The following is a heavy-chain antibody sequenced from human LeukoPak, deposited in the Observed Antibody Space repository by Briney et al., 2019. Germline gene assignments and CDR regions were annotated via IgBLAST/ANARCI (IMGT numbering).Heavy chain of an antibody. CDR1: GSEDTRVG. J-gene: IGHJ6*02. V-gene: IGHV1-18*01. CDR3: AREQNYGMDV. CDR2: IGAYNGNT. Sequence: ASEPVSHKASGSEDTRVGKSWICLAPRQGQKRTGWIGAYNGNTNYAQKFQGRVTMTTDTSTSTAYMELRSLRSDDTAVYYCAREQNYGMDVWGQGTTVTVSS. D-gene: IGHD2/OR15-2a*01.